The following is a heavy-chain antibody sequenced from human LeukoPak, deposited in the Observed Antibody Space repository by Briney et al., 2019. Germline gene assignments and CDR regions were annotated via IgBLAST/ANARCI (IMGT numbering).Heavy chain of an antibody. Sequence: SETLSLTCAVSGGSISSGGYSWSWIRQPPGKGLEWIGYIYYSGSTYYNPSLKSRVTISVDTSKNQFSLKLSSVTAADTAVYYCASQYSSSWVYYYYMDVWGKGTTVTVSS. CDR3: ASQYSSSWVYYYYMDV. CDR2: IYYSGST. V-gene: IGHV4-30-4*07. CDR1: GGSISSGGYS. J-gene: IGHJ6*03. D-gene: IGHD6-13*01.